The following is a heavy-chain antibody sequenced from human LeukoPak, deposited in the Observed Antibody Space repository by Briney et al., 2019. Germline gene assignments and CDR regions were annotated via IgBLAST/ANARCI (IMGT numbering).Heavy chain of an antibody. D-gene: IGHD6-19*01. CDR3: ARGLQENLAWLTAFSAFDI. CDR2: ISAYNGNT. Sequence: GASVKVSCKTSGYTFTSYGISWVRQAPGQGLEWMGWISAYNGNTNYAQKVQGRVTMTTDTSTSTVYMELRSLRSDDTAVYYCARGLQENLAWLTAFSAFDIWGQGTMVTVSS. V-gene: IGHV1-18*01. J-gene: IGHJ3*02. CDR1: GYTFTSYG.